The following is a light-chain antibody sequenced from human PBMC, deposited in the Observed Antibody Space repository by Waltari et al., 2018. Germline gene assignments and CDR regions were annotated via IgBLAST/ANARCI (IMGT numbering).Light chain of an antibody. V-gene: IGKV4-1*01. J-gene: IGKJ4*01. CDR1: QSVLYSATNKNY. Sequence: DIVMTQSPDSLAVSLGERATIHCKSSQSVLYSATNKNYLAWYQQKPGQPPKLLIYWASTRESGVPDRFSGSGSGTECTLTISSLQAEDVAVYYCQQYYSTPPLTFGGGTKVEIK. CDR2: WAS. CDR3: QQYYSTPPLT.